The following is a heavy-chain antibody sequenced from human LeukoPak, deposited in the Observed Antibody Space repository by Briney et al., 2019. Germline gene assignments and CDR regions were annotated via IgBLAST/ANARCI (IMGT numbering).Heavy chain of an antibody. Sequence: SGGSLRLSCAASGFTFNSYVMSWIRQAPGKGLKWVSAINGGGGNTYYADSVKGRFTISRDNSKNMVYLQMNTLRADDTAVYYCAKSVVVITFRFDDWGQGALVTVSS. D-gene: IGHD2-15*01. CDR3: AKSVVVITFRFDD. V-gene: IGHV3-23*01. CDR2: INGGGGNT. J-gene: IGHJ4*02. CDR1: GFTFNSYV.